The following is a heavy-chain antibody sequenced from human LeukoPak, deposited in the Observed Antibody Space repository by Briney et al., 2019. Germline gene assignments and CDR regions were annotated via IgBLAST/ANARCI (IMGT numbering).Heavy chain of an antibody. Sequence: GRSLRLSCAASGFTLDDYAMHWVRQAPGKGLEWVSGISWNSGSIGYADSVKGRFTISRDNAKNSLYLQMNSLRAEDTALYYCAKDLVPYGSGSYFDYWGQGTLVTVSS. V-gene: IGHV3-9*01. J-gene: IGHJ4*02. D-gene: IGHD3-10*01. CDR2: ISWNSGSI. CDR3: AKDLVPYGSGSYFDY. CDR1: GFTLDDYA.